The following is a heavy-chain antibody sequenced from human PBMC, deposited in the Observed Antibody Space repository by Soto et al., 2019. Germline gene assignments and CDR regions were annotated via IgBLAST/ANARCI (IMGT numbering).Heavy chain of an antibody. CDR1: GYTFTSYA. D-gene: IGHD6-13*01. V-gene: IGHV1-3*01. J-gene: IGHJ6*02. CDR3: ARLSIAAAGKVDYYYYYGMDV. Sequence: GASVKVSCKASGYTFTSYAMHWVRQAPGQRLEWMGWINAGNGNTKYSQKFQGRVTITRDTSASTAYMELSSLRSEDTAVYYCARLSIAAAGKVDYYYYYGMDVWGQGTTVTVSS. CDR2: INAGNGNT.